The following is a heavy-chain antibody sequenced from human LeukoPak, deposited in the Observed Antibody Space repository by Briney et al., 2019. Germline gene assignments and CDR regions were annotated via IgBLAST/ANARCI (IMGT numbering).Heavy chain of an antibody. D-gene: IGHD3-10*01. CDR2: ISSSSSYI. J-gene: IGHJ4*02. CDR1: GFTFSSYS. Sequence: GGSLRLSCAASGFTFSSYSMNWVRQAPGKGLEWVSSISSSSSYIYYADSVKGRFTISRDNAKNSLYLQMNSLRAEDTAVYYCAKWGIWFGDPSSFDYWGQGTLVTVSS. CDR3: AKWGIWFGDPSSFDY. V-gene: IGHV3-21*01.